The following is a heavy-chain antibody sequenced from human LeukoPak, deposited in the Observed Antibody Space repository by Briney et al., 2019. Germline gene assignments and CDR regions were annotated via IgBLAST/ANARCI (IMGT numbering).Heavy chain of an antibody. Sequence: GTSGKVSCKGSGYPFMNYGIDWVRQARGQRQEWMGWINAGTGDTKYLQKFQGRVTITSDTSASTAYMELSSLRSEDTAIYYCVRVWADDLFDIWGQGTMVTISS. D-gene: IGHD3/OR15-3a*01. J-gene: IGHJ3*02. V-gene: IGHV1-3*01. CDR3: VRVWADDLFDI. CDR2: INAGTGDT. CDR1: GYPFMNYG.